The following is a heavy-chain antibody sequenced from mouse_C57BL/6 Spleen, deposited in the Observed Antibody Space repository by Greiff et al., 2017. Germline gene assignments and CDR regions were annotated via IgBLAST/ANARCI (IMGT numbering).Heavy chain of an antibody. CDR1: GYTFTSYW. J-gene: IGHJ4*01. V-gene: IGHV1-69*01. CDR2: IDPSDSYT. D-gene: IGHD2-10*02. Sequence: QVQLQQPGAELVMPGASVKLSCKASGYTFTSYWMHWVKQRPGKGLEWIGEIDPSDSYTNYNQKFKGKSTLTVAKSSSTAYMQLSSLTSEDSAVYYCARGVWDYAMDYWGTGTSVTVSS. CDR3: ARGVWDYAMDY.